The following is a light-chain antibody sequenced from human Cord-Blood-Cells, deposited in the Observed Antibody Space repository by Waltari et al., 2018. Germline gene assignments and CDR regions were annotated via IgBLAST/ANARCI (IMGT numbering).Light chain of an antibody. CDR2: DAS. Sequence: DIQMTQSPSSLSVSVGDRVTITCQASQDISNYLNWYQQKTGKAPKLLIYDASNLETGVPSRFSGSGSGTDFIFTISSLQPEDIATYYCQQYDNPTFGQGTRLEIK. V-gene: IGKV1-33*01. CDR1: QDISNY. CDR3: QQYDNPT. J-gene: IGKJ5*01.